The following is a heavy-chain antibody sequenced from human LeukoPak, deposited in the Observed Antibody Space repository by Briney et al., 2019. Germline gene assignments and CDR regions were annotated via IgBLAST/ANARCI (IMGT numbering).Heavy chain of an antibody. V-gene: IGHV3-23*01. CDR2: ISGSGGST. D-gene: IGHD2-15*01. Sequence: GGSLRLSCAASGFTFSSYAMSWVRQAPGKGLEWVSAISGSGGSTYYADSVKGRFTISRDNSKNTLYLQMNSLRAEDTAVYYCAKPEVAAHTAYNWFDPWGQGTLVTVSS. CDR1: GFTFSSYA. J-gene: IGHJ5*02. CDR3: AKPEVAAHTAYNWFDP.